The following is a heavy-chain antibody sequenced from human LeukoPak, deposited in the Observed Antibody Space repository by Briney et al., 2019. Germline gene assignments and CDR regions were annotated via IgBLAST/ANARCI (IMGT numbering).Heavy chain of an antibody. D-gene: IGHD3-16*01. Sequence: ASVKVSWKASGFSFGSSAVQWVRQARGQRLEWIGWIVVGSVNTNYAQKFQERVTITRDMSTTTAYMELSSLRSEDTAVYYCAASPGTVGAFDIWGQGSMVTVSS. J-gene: IGHJ3*02. V-gene: IGHV1-58*01. CDR3: AASPGTVGAFDI. CDR1: GFSFGSSA. CDR2: IVVGSVNT.